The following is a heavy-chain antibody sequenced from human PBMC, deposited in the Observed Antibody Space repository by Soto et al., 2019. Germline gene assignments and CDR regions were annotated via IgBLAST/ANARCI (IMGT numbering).Heavy chain of an antibody. D-gene: IGHD1-1*01. CDR3: ATWHEREHAYDV. J-gene: IGHJ3*01. Sequence: DVHLVESGGGLIQPGESLRLSCAAFGLTISGKKYVAWVRQAPGKGLEWVSALYDVDGSFYADSVKGRFTTSSDSSKTTVYLQMNDLRPDYTAVYYCATWHEREHAYDVWGQGTTVTVSS. CDR1: GLTISGKKY. CDR2: LYDVDGS. V-gene: IGHV3-53*01.